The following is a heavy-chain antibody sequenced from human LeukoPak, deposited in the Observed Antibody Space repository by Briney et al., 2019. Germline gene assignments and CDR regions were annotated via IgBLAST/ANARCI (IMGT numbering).Heavy chain of an antibody. CDR2: IYNSGST. CDR1: GGSINSYY. J-gene: IGHJ3*02. Sequence: SETLFLTCTVSGGSINSYYWTWIRQPPGKGLEWIGYIYNSGSTNYNPSLKSRVTISTDTSKKQFSLRVSSVTAADTAVYYCARRLRIEGGTRRGDALDMWGQGTMVTVSS. D-gene: IGHD1-26*01. CDR3: ARRLRIEGGTRRGDALDM. V-gene: IGHV4-59*08.